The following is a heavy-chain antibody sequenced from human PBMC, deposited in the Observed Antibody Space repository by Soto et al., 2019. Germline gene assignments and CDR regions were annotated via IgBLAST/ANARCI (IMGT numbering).Heavy chain of an antibody. D-gene: IGHD6-19*01. V-gene: IGHV1-18*01. J-gene: IGHJ4*02. Sequence: QVQLVQSGGEVKQPGASVKVSCKTSGYTFSNYGISWVRQAPGQGLEWVGWISGYNGNTKHAQNVQGRVTLTTDTSTSTAYMELRGLTSDDTAVYYCARDRDTSGWYRSNYWGQGTLVSVSS. CDR2: ISGYNGNT. CDR3: ARDRDTSGWYRSNY. CDR1: GYTFSNYG.